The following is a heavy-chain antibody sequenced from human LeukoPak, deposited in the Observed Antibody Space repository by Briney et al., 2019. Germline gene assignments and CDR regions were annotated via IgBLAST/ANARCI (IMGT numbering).Heavy chain of an antibody. CDR3: ARRRPLNWFDP. CDR1: GGSFSGYY. D-gene: IGHD6-6*01. Sequence: SETLSLTCAVYGGSFSGYYWSWIRQPPGKGLEWIGEINHSGSTNYNPSLKSRVTISVDTSKNQFSLKLSSVTAADTAVYYCARRRPLNWFDPWGQGTLVTVYS. CDR2: INHSGST. V-gene: IGHV4-34*01. J-gene: IGHJ5*02.